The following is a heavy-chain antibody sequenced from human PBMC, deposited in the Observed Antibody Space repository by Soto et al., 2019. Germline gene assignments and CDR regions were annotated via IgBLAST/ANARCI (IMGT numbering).Heavy chain of an antibody. D-gene: IGHD4-4*01. CDR3: ARDYSNYVPYYYGMEV. V-gene: IGHV4-31*03. CDR2: IYYSGST. J-gene: IGHJ6*02. Sequence: TSETLSLTCTVSGGSISSGCYYWSWIRQHPGKGLEWIGYIYYSGSTYHNPSLKSRVTISVDTSKNQFSLKLSSVTAADTAVYYCARDYSNYVPYYYGMEVWGQGTTVTVSS. CDR1: GGSISSGCYY.